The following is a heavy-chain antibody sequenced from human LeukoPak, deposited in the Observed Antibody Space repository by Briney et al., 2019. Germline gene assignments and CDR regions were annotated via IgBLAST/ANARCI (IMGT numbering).Heavy chain of an antibody. CDR3: ASEGGSENHIH. V-gene: IGHV4-31*03. Sequence: PSQTLSLTCTVSGASIRSGDYYWSWIRQHPGKGLEWIGYIYYSGSAYYNPSLKSRVTISVDTSKNQFSLKLSSVTAADTAVYCCASEGGSENHIHWGQGTLVIVSS. CDR2: IYYSGSA. D-gene: IGHD1-14*01. J-gene: IGHJ4*02. CDR1: GASIRSGDYY.